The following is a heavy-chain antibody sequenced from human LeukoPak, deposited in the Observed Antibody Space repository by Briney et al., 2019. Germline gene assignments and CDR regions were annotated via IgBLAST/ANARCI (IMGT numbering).Heavy chain of an antibody. V-gene: IGHV1-18*01. CDR2: ISVYNGNT. CDR1: GYTFTNYG. CDR3: GRDERITGESSRFDY. J-gene: IGHJ4*02. D-gene: IGHD7-27*01. Sequence: ASVKVSCKASGYTFTNYGISWVRPAPGQGLEWMGWISVYNGNTNYAQKLQGRVTMTTDTSTSTAYMELRSLRSDDTAVYYCGRDERITGESSRFDYWGQGTLVTVSS.